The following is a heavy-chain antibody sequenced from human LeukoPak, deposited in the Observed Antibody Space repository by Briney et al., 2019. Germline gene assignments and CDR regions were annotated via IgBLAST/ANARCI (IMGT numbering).Heavy chain of an antibody. D-gene: IGHD4-17*01. Sequence: GGSLRLSCAASGFTFSSYAMSWVRQAPGKGLEWVSAISGSGGSTYYADSVKGRFTISRDNSKNTLDLQMNSLRAEDTAVYYCAKDDYGDYGGFDYWGQGTPVTVSS. CDR1: GFTFSSYA. J-gene: IGHJ4*02. V-gene: IGHV3-23*01. CDR2: ISGSGGST. CDR3: AKDDYGDYGGFDY.